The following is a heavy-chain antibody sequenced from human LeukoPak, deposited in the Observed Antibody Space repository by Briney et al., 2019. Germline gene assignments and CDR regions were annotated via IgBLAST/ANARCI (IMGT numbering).Heavy chain of an antibody. V-gene: IGHV3-9*01. J-gene: IGHJ6*02. CDR3: ANAGPGYNSGSNYYYGMDV. Sequence: PGRSLRLSCAASGFTFDDYAMHWVRQAPGKGLEWVSGISWNSGSIVYADSVKGRFTISRDNSKNTLYLQMNSLRAEDTAAYYCANAGPGYNSGSNYYYGMDVWGQGTTVTVSS. CDR2: ISWNSGSI. CDR1: GFTFDDYA. D-gene: IGHD6-19*01.